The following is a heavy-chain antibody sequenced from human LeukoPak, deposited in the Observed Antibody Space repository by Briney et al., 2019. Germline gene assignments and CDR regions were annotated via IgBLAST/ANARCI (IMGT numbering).Heavy chain of an antibody. D-gene: IGHD3-10*01. CDR3: ARDPDYGSGSYYTLYYYYGMDV. Sequence: GGSLRLSCAASGFTFSNYWMHWVRQAPGKGLVWVSRINTDGGSTTYADSVKGRFTISRDNAKNTLYLQMNSLRAEDTAVYYCARDPDYGSGSYYTLYYYYGMDVWGQGTTVTVSS. V-gene: IGHV3-74*01. CDR1: GFTFSNYW. CDR2: INTDGGST. J-gene: IGHJ6*02.